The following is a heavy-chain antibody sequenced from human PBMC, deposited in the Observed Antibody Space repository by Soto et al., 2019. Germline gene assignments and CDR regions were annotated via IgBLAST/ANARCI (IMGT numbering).Heavy chain of an antibody. D-gene: IGHD6-25*01. Sequence: EVQLVESGGGLVQPGGSLRLSCAASGFTFSSYWMSWVRQAPGKGLEWVANIKQDGSEKYYVDSVKGRFTISRDNAKNQRYRQINSLGAGDPAVFYWGRSARGPKGSDSWGQGTWSPSPQ. CDR1: GFTFSSYW. V-gene: IGHV3-7*01. J-gene: IGHJ5*02. CDR2: IKQDGSEK. CDR3: GRSARGPKGSDS.